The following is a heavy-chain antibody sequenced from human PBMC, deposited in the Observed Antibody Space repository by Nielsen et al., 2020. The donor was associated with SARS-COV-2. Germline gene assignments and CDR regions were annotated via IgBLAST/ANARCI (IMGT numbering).Heavy chain of an antibody. Sequence: GESLKISCAASGFTFSSYWMSWVRQAPGKGLEWVANIKQDGSEKYYVDSVKGRFTISRDNAKNSLYLQMNSLRAEDTAVYYCANSGGMDVWGQGTTVTVSS. CDR2: IKQDGSEK. J-gene: IGHJ6*02. CDR3: ANSGGMDV. V-gene: IGHV3-7*01. CDR1: GFTFSSYW. D-gene: IGHD3-10*01.